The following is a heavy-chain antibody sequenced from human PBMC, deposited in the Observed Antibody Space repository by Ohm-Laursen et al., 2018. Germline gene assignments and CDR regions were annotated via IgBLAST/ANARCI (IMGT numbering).Heavy chain of an antibody. D-gene: IGHD3-22*01. CDR3: ARDPRNNYYDGSGYDY. CDR2: ISAYNGNK. J-gene: IGHJ4*02. CDR1: GYTFTSYG. Sequence: ASVKVSCNVSGYTFTSYGISWVRQAPGHGLEWMGWISAYNGNKNYAQKLQGRVTMTTDTSTSTAYMELRSLTSDDTAVYYCARDPRNNYYDGSGYDYWGQGTLVTVSS. V-gene: IGHV1-18*01.